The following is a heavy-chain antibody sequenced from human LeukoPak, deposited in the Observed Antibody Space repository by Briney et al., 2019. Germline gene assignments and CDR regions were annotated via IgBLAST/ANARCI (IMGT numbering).Heavy chain of an antibody. CDR3: ARGGSDSSSAPAYFDY. V-gene: IGHV3-30-3*01. CDR1: GFSFSDYY. D-gene: IGHD6-6*01. Sequence: GGSLRLSCAASGFSFSDYYMSWIRQAPGKGLEWVAVISYDGSNKYYADSVKGRFTISRDNSKNTLYLQMNSLRAEDTAVYYCARGGSDSSSAPAYFDYWGQGTLVTVSS. CDR2: ISYDGSNK. J-gene: IGHJ4*02.